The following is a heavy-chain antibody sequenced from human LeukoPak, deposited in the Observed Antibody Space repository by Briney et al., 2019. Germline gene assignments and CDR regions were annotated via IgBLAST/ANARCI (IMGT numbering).Heavy chain of an antibody. CDR2: ISGDGGST. V-gene: IGHV3-74*01. CDR3: VRDLFPDAFDI. CDR1: GFTFRHFW. D-gene: IGHD2-21*01. Sequence: GGSLRLSCAASGFTFRHFWMHRVRQAPGKGLVWVSRISGDGGSTVYADSVKGRFTLSRDNAKNTLYLQMNSLRGDDTALYYSVRDLFPDAFDIWGQGTMVTVFS. J-gene: IGHJ3*02.